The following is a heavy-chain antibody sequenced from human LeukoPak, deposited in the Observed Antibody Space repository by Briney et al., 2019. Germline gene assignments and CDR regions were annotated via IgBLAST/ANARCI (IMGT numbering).Heavy chain of an antibody. V-gene: IGHV3-21*01. J-gene: IGHJ3*02. D-gene: IGHD4-17*01. Sequence: GGSLRLSCAASGFTFSSYSMNWVRQVPGKGLEWVSSISSSSSYIYYADSVKGRFTISRDNAKNSLYLQMNSLRAEDTAVYYCARVTATGGAFDIWGQGTMVTVSS. CDR2: ISSSSSYI. CDR3: ARVTATGGAFDI. CDR1: GFTFSSYS.